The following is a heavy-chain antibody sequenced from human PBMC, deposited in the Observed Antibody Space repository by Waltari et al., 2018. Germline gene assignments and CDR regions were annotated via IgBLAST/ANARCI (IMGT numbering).Heavy chain of an antibody. CDR1: GGTFSSYA. J-gene: IGHJ1*01. D-gene: IGHD2-8*01. CDR3: ARGSRGLYYGPPFQH. V-gene: IGHV1-69*04. Sequence: QVQLVQSGAAVKKPGSSVKVSCKASGGTFSSYAISWVRQAPGQGLEWMGRIITLMVTANYAQTFRARVTITAEKSTSTAYMELRSLRSEDTAVYYCARGSRGLYYGPPFQHWGQGTLVTVSS. CDR2: IITLMVTA.